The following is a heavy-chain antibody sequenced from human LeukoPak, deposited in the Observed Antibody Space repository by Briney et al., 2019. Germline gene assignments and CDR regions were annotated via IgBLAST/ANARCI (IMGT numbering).Heavy chain of an antibody. CDR1: GGTFSSYA. V-gene: IGHV1-69*04. CDR3: ASAPSTSWDLNWFDP. Sequence: SVTVFCKASGGTFSSYAISWVRQAPGQGLEWMGRIIPILGIANYAQKFQGRVTITADKSTSTAYMELSSLRSEDTAVYYCASAPSTSWDLNWFDPWGQGTLVTVSS. J-gene: IGHJ5*02. CDR2: IIPILGIA. D-gene: IGHD2-2*01.